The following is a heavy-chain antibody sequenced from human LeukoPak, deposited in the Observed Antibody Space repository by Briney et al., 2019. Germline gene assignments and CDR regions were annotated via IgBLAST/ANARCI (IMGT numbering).Heavy chain of an antibody. D-gene: IGHD6-13*01. Sequence: GGSLRLSCAASGFTFDNYAMNWVRQAPGKGLKWGSGISRDSGRIGYADSVQGRFNIARGNAKNSLYLQKNSLRAEDRALYYCAKDIGGGYRSSWFDFWGQGTLVTVSS. CDR2: ISRDSGRI. J-gene: IGHJ4*02. CDR3: AKDIGGGYRSSWFDF. CDR1: GFTFDNYA. V-gene: IGHV3-9*01.